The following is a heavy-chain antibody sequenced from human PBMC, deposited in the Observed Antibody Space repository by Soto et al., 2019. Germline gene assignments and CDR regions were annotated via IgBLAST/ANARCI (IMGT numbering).Heavy chain of an antibody. CDR3: ATTPPSDTAMVFDY. CDR2: IYSGGST. V-gene: IGHV3-53*04. CDR1: GFTVSSNY. D-gene: IGHD5-18*01. Sequence: EVQLVESGGGLVQPGGSLRLSCAASGFTVSSNYMSWVRQAPGKGLEWVSVIYSGGSTYYADSVKGRFTISRHNSKNTLYLQRNSLRAEDTAVYYCATTPPSDTAMVFDYWGQGTLVTVSS. J-gene: IGHJ4*02.